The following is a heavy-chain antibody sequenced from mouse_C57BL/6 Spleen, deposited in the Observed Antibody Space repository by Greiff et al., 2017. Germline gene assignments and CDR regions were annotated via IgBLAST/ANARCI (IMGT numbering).Heavy chain of an antibody. CDR1: GFTFSSYA. CDR3: ARAYYGSSYRYFDV. J-gene: IGHJ1*03. Sequence: EVQGVESGGGLVKPGGSLKLSCAASGFTFSSYAMSWVRQTPEKRPEWVATISDGGSYTYYPDNVKGRFTISRDNAKNNLYLQMSHLKSEDTAMYYCARAYYGSSYRYFDVWGTGTTVTVSS. V-gene: IGHV5-4*01. D-gene: IGHD1-1*01. CDR2: ISDGGSYT.